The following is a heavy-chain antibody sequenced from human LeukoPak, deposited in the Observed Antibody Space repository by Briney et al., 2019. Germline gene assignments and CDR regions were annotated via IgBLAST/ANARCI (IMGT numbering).Heavy chain of an antibody. CDR3: ARRRAEGGSNGHYNWFDP. CDR1: GDSITSYY. CDR2: MSYSGST. D-gene: IGHD6-13*01. Sequence: SETLSLTCTVSGDSITSYYWSWIRQLPGKGLEWIGSMSYSGSTNYNPSLKSRVTMSVDTTKNQFSLRLNSVTAADTAVYYCARRRAEGGSNGHYNWFDPWGQGTLVTVSS. J-gene: IGHJ5*02. V-gene: IGHV4-59*08.